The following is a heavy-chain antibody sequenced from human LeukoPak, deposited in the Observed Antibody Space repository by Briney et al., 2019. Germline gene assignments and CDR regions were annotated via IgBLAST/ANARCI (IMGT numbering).Heavy chain of an antibody. CDR2: KWFDGSNK. D-gene: IGHD3-22*01. J-gene: IGHJ4*02. V-gene: IGHV3-33*01. CDR1: GFTFSTYG. CDR3: ARASAHYYDVDY. Sequence: PGGSLRLSCAACGFTFSTYGMHWVRQAPSKGLEWVAVKWFDGSNKYYADSVKGRFTISRDNSKNTLYLQMDSLRADDTAVYFCARASAHYYDVDYWGQGTLVTVSS.